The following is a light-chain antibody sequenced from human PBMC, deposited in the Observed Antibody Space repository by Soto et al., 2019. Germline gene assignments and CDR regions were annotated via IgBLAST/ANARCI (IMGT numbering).Light chain of an antibody. Sequence: DIVMTQSPDSLAVSLGERATINCKSSQNLLYSSNNRNYLAWYHQKPGQPPKLLIYWASTRESGVPDRFSGSGSGTDFTLTISRLEAEDVAVYYCQQYFTSPLTFGGGTKVDIK. J-gene: IGKJ4*01. CDR3: QQYFTSPLT. V-gene: IGKV4-1*01. CDR2: WAS. CDR1: QNLLYSSNNRNY.